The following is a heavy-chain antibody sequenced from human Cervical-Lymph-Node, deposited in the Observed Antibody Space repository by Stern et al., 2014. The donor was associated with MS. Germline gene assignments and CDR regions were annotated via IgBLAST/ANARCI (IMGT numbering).Heavy chain of an antibody. CDR3: ATHGGSSFQMDV. CDR2: ISPHTGGA. D-gene: IGHD6-13*01. J-gene: IGHJ6*02. V-gene: IGHV1-2*06. CDR1: GYSFTDFN. Sequence: QMQLVQSGAEVKKPGASVKVYCKASGYSFTDFNTHWVRQAPGQGLEWMGRISPHTGGARYAEKFQGRVTMTRDTSITTAYMELDRLTSDDTAVYYCATHGGSSFQMDVWGQGTTVTVSS.